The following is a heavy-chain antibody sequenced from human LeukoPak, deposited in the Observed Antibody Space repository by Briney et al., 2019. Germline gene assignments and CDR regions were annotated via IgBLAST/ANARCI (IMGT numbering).Heavy chain of an antibody. CDR1: GFTFSSYD. J-gene: IGHJ4*02. CDR2: IWYAGSNK. Sequence: GGSLRLSCAAPGFTFSSYDMHWVRQAPGKGLEWVALIWYAGSNKYYADSVKGRFTISRDNFKNTLSLQMNSLRADDTAVYYCARCSGVGCSFDYWGPGTLVTVSS. D-gene: IGHD2-15*01. CDR3: ARCSGVGCSFDY. V-gene: IGHV3-33*01.